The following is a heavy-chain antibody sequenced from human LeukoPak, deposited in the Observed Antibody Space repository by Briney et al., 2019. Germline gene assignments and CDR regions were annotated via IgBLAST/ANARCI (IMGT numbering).Heavy chain of an antibody. D-gene: IGHD5-24*01. Sequence: ASVKVSCKASGYTFTGYYMNWVRQAPGQGLEWKGRINPNSGGTNYAQKFQGRVTMTRDTSISTAYMELSRLRSDDTAVYYCARVGDGLNDAFDIWGRGTMVTVSS. J-gene: IGHJ3*02. V-gene: IGHV1-2*06. CDR3: ARVGDGLNDAFDI. CDR2: INPNSGGT. CDR1: GYTFTGYY.